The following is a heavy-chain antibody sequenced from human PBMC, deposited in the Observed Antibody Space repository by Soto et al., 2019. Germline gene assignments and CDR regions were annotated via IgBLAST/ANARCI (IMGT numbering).Heavy chain of an antibody. J-gene: IGHJ4*02. V-gene: IGHV3-30-3*01. CDR1: GFTFSSYA. CDR2: ISYDGSNK. CDR3: ARSGDCSSTSCYSYDILTGPGNFDY. D-gene: IGHD2-2*01. Sequence: GGSLRLSCAASGFTFSSYAMHWVRQAPGKGLEWVAVISYDGSNKYYADSVKGRFTISRDNSKNTLYLQMNSLRAEDTAVYYCARSGDCSSTSCYSYDILTGPGNFDYWGQGTLVTVSS.